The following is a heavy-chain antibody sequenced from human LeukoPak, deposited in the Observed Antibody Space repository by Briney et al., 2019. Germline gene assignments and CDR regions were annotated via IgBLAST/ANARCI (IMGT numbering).Heavy chain of an antibody. J-gene: IGHJ4*02. CDR3: ARHNGYYDSSGYSQYYFDY. CDR2: IYYSGST. CDR1: GGSISSYY. V-gene: IGHV4-59*08. Sequence: PSETLSLTCTVSGGSISSYYWSWIRQPPGKGLEWIGYIYYSGSTNYNPSLKSRVTISVDTSKNQFSLKLSSVTAADTAVYYCARHNGYYDSSGYSQYYFDYWGQGTLVTVSS. D-gene: IGHD3-22*01.